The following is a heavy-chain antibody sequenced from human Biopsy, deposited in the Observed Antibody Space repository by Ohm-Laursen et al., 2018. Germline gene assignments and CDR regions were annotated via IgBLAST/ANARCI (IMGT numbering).Heavy chain of an antibody. CDR3: TTVASPLYYSSGNRGLVY. CDR1: GFPFSNTW. V-gene: IGHV3-15*01. CDR2: IKSNTDGGTT. J-gene: IGHJ4*02. Sequence: GSLRLSCSASGFPFSNTWMTWVRQAPGKGPEWVGHIKSNTDGGTTGYAAPVKGRLTISRDDSKNTVYLQMNSLKTEDTGVYYCTTVASPLYYSSGNRGLVYRGQGTQVPVSS. D-gene: IGHD3-10*01.